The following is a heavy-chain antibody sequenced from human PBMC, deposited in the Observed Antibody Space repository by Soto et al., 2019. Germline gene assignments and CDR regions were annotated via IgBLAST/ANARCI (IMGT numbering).Heavy chain of an antibody. V-gene: IGHV1-18*04. D-gene: IGHD2-2*01. CDR1: LYTFTNYF. J-gene: IGHJ6*02. Sequence: ASVKVSCKASLYTFTNYFIRWVRQAPGQGLEWMGMISAHDGNTNYAQKLQGRVTMTRDTSTSTAYMELSSLRSEDTAVYYCARHDCISSSCYYYYYYGMDVWGQGTTVTVSS. CDR2: ISAHDGNT. CDR3: ARHDCISSSCYYYYYYGMDV.